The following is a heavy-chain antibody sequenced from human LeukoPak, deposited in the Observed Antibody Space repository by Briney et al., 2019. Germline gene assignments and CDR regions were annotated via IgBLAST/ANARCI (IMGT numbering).Heavy chain of an antibody. CDR3: AGGLY. Sequence: GGSLTLSCAASEFTFSSYCMSWLRQAPGKGLEWVANIKQDGSDKYYVDSVKGRFTISRDNAKNSLYLQMNSLRDEDTAVSYCAGGLYWGQGTLVTVSS. CDR1: EFTFSSYC. CDR2: IKQDGSDK. J-gene: IGHJ4*02. D-gene: IGHD6-19*01. V-gene: IGHV3-7*03.